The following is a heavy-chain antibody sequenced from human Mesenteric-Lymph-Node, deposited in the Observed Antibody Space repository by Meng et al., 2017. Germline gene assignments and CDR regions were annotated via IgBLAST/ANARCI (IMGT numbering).Heavy chain of an antibody. CDR2: ISSSGSTI. Sequence: GESLKISCAASGFTVSRNEMSWVRQAPGKGLEWVSYISSSGSTIYYADSVKGRFTISRDNAKNSLYLQMNSLRAEDTAVYYCARGQWLVSVWGQGTLVTVSS. D-gene: IGHD6-19*01. J-gene: IGHJ4*02. V-gene: IGHV3-48*03. CDR3: ARGQWLVSV. CDR1: GFTVSRNE.